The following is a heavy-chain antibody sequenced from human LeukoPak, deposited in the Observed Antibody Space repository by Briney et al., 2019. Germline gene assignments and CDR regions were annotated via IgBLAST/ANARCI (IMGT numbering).Heavy chain of an antibody. CDR3: VREFIIPERAFDI. Sequence: GGSLRLSCAASGFTFSSYSMNWVRQAPGKGLEWVSSISSSSSYIYYADSVKGRFTISRDNAKRSLFLQMNSLRAEDTAIYYCVREFIIPERAFDIWGQGTMVTVSS. D-gene: IGHD3-3*01. V-gene: IGHV3-21*01. CDR2: ISSSSSYI. CDR1: GFTFSSYS. J-gene: IGHJ3*02.